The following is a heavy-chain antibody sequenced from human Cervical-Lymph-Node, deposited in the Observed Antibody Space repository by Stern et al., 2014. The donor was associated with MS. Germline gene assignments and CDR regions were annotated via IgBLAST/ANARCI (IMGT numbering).Heavy chain of an antibody. D-gene: IGHD1-26*01. V-gene: IGHV1-2*02. J-gene: IGHJ4*02. Sequence: DQLVESGAEVERPGASVKVSCKASGYTFTAYFLHWGRQAPGQGLERIVLISLKTGSATYAQKFQDRVTMTRDASINTGYIEVSSLRSDDTAVYYCARDRGSYADYWGQGTLVAVSS. CDR1: GYTFTAYF. CDR2: ISLKTGSA. CDR3: ARDRGSYADY.